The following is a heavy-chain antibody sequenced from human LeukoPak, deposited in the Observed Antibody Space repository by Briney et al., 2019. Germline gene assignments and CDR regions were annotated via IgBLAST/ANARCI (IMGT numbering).Heavy chain of an antibody. CDR2: INPNSGGT. CDR3: ARAGGAARPVDY. CDR1: GYTFTGYY. D-gene: IGHD6-6*01. V-gene: IGHV1-2*02. Sequence: APVKVSCKASGYTFTGYYMHWVRQAPGQGLEWMGWINPNSGGTNYAQKFQGRVTMTRDTSITTAYMELSRLRSDDTAVYYCARAGGAARPVDYWGQGTLVTVSS. J-gene: IGHJ4*02.